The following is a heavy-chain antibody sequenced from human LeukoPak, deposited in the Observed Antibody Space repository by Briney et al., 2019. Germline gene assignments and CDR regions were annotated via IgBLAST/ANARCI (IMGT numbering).Heavy chain of an antibody. CDR2: LYYTGST. J-gene: IGHJ4*02. CDR1: RDSIISSAYY. D-gene: IGHD4-23*01. CDR3: ARHRSIENGGNFFDY. V-gene: IGHV4-39*01. Sequence: KASETLSLTCTVSRDSIISSAYYWGWIRQSPGKGLEWIGTLYYTGSTYYNPSLKSRVTMSVDTSKNQFSLRLTSVTAADTAIYYCARHRSIENGGNFFDYWGQGTLVTVSS.